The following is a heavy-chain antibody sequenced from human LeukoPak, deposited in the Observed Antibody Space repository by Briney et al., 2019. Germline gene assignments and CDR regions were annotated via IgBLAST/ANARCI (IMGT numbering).Heavy chain of an antibody. CDR2: IFHTGRT. CDR1: GGSISDTNY. Sequence: SGTLSLTCVVSGGSISDTNYWSWVRQSPGKGLEWIGEIFHTGRTNSNPSLKSRATLSVDKSKNQFSLKLSSVTAADTAVYYCARKGLAAAGSYWYFDLWGRGTLVTVSS. CDR3: ARKGLAAAGSYWYFDL. V-gene: IGHV4-4*02. D-gene: IGHD6-13*01. J-gene: IGHJ2*01.